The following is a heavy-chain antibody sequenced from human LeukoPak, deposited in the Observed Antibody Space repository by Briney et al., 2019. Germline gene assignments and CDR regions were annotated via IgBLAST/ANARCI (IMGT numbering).Heavy chain of an antibody. J-gene: IGHJ4*02. D-gene: IGHD4-17*01. Sequence: SETLSLTCTVSGGSISSYYWSWIRQPPGKGLEWIGYIYYSGSTNYNPSLKSRVTISVDTSKNQFSLKLSSVTAADTAVYYCARGYGDYGLYWGQGTLVTVSS. CDR3: ARGYGDYGLY. V-gene: IGHV4-59*08. CDR2: IYYSGST. CDR1: GGSISSYY.